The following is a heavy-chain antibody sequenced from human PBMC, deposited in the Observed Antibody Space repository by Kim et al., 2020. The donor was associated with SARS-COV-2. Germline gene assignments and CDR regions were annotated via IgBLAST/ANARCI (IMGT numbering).Heavy chain of an antibody. D-gene: IGHD4-4*01. CDR2: SVGRIT. J-gene: IGHJ4*02. CDR3: ARRYSD. V-gene: IGHV3-74*01. Sequence: SVGRITNHAGSVKGRSTISRDNAKNTVYLQMNSLRAEDPAVYYCARRYSDWGQGTLVTVSS.